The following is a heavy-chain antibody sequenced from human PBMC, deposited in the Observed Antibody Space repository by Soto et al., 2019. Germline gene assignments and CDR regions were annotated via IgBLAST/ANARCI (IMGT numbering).Heavy chain of an antibody. D-gene: IGHD4-4*01. CDR3: ARRGGTVSPDYYYGMDV. CDR1: GYSFTSYW. CDR2: IYPGDSDT. J-gene: IGHJ6*02. V-gene: IGHV5-51*01. Sequence: GESLKISCKGSGYSFTSYWIGWVRQMPGKGLEWMGIIYPGDSDTRYSPSFQGQVTISADKSISTAYLQWSSLKASDTAMYYCARRGGTVSPDYYYGMDVWGQGTTVTVSS.